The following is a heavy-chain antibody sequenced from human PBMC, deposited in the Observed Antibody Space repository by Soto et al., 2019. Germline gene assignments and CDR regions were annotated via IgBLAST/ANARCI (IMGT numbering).Heavy chain of an antibody. CDR3: ARGLLPSDVYYYYYYMDV. V-gene: IGHV1-8*01. Sequence: ASVKVACKASGYTFTSYDINWVRQDTGQGLEWMGWMYPNSGNTGYAQKFQGRVTMTRNTSISTAYMELSSLRSEDTAVYYCARGLLPSDVYYYYYYMDVWGKGTTVTVSS. D-gene: IGHD3-10*01. J-gene: IGHJ6*03. CDR1: GYTFTSYD. CDR2: MYPNSGNT.